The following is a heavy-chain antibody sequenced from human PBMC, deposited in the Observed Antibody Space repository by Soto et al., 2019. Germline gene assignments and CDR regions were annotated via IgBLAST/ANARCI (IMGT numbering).Heavy chain of an antibody. CDR3: ARERGSTATFDY. Sequence: QVQLVQSGAEVKKPGASVKVCCKASGYAFSRYAINWIRQAPGQGLEWLGWINAGSGGTKYSQNFQGRVTITRDTAASTVYLDLSSLRSDDTAVYYCARERGSTATFDYWGQGTLVTVSS. D-gene: IGHD4-17*01. CDR2: INAGSGGT. CDR1: GYAFSRYA. V-gene: IGHV1-3*01. J-gene: IGHJ4*02.